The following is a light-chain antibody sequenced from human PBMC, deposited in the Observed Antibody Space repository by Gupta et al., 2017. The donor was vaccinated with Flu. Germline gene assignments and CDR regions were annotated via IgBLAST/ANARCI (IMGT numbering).Light chain of an antibody. Sequence: AIRITQSPSSLSASTGDRVTITCRASQGISSYLAWYQQKPGKAPKLLIYDASTLQSGVPSRFSGSGSGTXFTLTIXCLHSEDFATYYFQQYDSYPLTFGXGTKVEIK. J-gene: IGKJ4*01. CDR2: DAS. V-gene: IGKV1-8*01. CDR3: QQYDSYPLT. CDR1: QGISSY.